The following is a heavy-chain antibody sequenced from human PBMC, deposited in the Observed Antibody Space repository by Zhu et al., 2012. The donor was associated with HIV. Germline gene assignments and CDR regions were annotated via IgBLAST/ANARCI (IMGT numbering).Heavy chain of an antibody. J-gene: IGHJ4*02. CDR2: IYYSGST. CDR3: ARLLVPAAISSVSFDY. V-gene: IGHV4-59*11. D-gene: IGHD2-2*02. Sequence: QVQLQESGPGLAKPSETLSLTCTVSGGSISSHYWSWIRQPPGKRLEWIGYIYYSGSTNYNPSLKSRLTISVDTSKNQFSLKLTSVTAADTAVYYCARLLVPAAISSVSFDYWGQGTLVTVSS. CDR1: GGSISSHY.